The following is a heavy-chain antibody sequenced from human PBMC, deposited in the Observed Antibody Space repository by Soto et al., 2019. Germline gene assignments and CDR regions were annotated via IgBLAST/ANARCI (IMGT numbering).Heavy chain of an antibody. CDR1: GFTFSSYA. Sequence: GGSLRLSCAASGFTFSSYAMHWVRQAPGKGLEWVAVISYDGSNKYYADSVKGRFTISRDNSKNTLYLQMNSLRAEDTAVYYCARSHGINGPFDYWGQGTLVTVSS. CDR2: ISYDGSNK. J-gene: IGHJ4*02. CDR3: ARSHGINGPFDY. V-gene: IGHV3-30*04. D-gene: IGHD2-8*01.